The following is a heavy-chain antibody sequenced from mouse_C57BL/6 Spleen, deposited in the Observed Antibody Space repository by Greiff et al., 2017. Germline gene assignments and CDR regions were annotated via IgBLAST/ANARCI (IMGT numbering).Heavy chain of an antibody. J-gene: IGHJ1*03. CDR2: IKPSNGGT. Sequence: QVQLQHPGTELVKPGASVKLSCKASGYTFTSYWMHWVKQRPGQGLEWIGNIKPSNGGTNYNEKFKSKATLTVDKSSSTAYMQLSSLTSEDSAVYYCARPYVTTVVATRYFDVWGTGTTVTVSS. D-gene: IGHD1-1*01. CDR3: ARPYVTTVVATRYFDV. V-gene: IGHV1-53*01. CDR1: GYTFTSYW.